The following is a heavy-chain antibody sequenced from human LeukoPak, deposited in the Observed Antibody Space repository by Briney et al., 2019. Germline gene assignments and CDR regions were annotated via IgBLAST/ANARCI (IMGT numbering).Heavy chain of an antibody. J-gene: IGHJ4*02. V-gene: IGHV1-2*02. CDR1: GYTFTGYY. CDR2: INPNSGGT. CDR3: ARGSYAAMIVVVNPFDY. Sequence: ASVKVSCKASGYTFTGYYMHWVRQAPGQGLEWMGWINPNSGGTNYAQKFQGRVTMTRDTSISTAYTELSRLRSDDTAVYYFARGSYAAMIVVVNPFDYWGQATLVTVSS. D-gene: IGHD3-22*01.